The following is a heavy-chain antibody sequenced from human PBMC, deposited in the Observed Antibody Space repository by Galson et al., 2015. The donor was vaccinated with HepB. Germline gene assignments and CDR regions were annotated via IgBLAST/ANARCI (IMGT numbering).Heavy chain of an antibody. CDR1: GYTFTNYG. J-gene: IGHJ4*02. Sequence: SVKVSCKASGYTFTNYGISWVRQAPGQGLEWMGWISAYNGNTNYAQKLQGRVTMTTDTSTSTAYMELRSLRSDDTALYYCARDIWTGGRDGYNKLLRYWGQGTLVTVSS. CDR3: ARDIWTGGRDGYNKLLRY. V-gene: IGHV1-18*04. CDR2: ISAYNGNT. D-gene: IGHD5-24*01.